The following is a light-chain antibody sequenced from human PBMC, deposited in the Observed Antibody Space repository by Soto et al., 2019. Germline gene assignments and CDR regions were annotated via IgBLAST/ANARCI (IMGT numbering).Light chain of an antibody. J-gene: IGLJ1*01. CDR2: ANS. V-gene: IGLV1-51*01. CDR1: GSNVGYNS. Sequence: QSVLTQPPSLSAAPGQEGTISCSGSGSNVGYNSVSWYQQLPGTAPKLLMYANSKRPSGIPARFSGSKSGTSASLGSTGLQTGDEADYYCGAWEDRLTAYVFGSGTQLTVL. CDR3: GAWEDRLTAYV.